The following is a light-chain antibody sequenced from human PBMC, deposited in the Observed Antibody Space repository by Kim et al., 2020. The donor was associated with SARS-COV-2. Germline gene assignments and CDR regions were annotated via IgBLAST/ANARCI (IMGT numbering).Light chain of an antibody. CDR2: GKN. V-gene: IGLV3-19*01. CDR3: NSRDSSGNHYV. CDR1: SLRSYY. J-gene: IGLJ1*01. Sequence: SSELTQDPAVSVALGQTVRITCQGDSLRSYYASWYQQKPGQAPVLVIYGKNNRPSGSPDRFSCSSSGNTASLTITGAQAEDEADYYFNSRDSSGNHYVFGPRTKV.